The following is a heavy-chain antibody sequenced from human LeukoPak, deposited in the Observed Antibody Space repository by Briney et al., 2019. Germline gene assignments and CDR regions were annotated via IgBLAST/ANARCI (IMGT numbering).Heavy chain of an antibody. CDR1: GYTFTGYY. CDR3: ARGGHACGGSSCYDY. CDR2: INPSGGVT. V-gene: IGHV1-46*01. J-gene: IGHJ4*02. D-gene: IGHD2-15*01. Sequence: ASVKVSCKASGYTFTGYYMHWVRQAPGQGLEWMGIINPSGGVTTYAPQFQGRVTMTRDTSTSTLYMELNSLTSDDTALYYCARGGHACGGSSCYDYWGQGTLVTVSS.